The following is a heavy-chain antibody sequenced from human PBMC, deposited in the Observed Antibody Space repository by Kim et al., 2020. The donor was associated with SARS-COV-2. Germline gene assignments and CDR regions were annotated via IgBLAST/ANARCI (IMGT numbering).Heavy chain of an antibody. Sequence: SETLSLTCAVYGGSFSGYYWSWIRQPPGKGLEWIGEINHSGSTNYNPSLKSRVTISVDTSKNQFSLKLSSVTAADTAVYYCARVHPYYDILTGYHFDYWG. CDR2: INHSGST. CDR1: GGSFSGYY. V-gene: IGHV4-34*01. CDR3: ARVHPYYDILTGYHFDY. D-gene: IGHD3-9*01. J-gene: IGHJ4*01.